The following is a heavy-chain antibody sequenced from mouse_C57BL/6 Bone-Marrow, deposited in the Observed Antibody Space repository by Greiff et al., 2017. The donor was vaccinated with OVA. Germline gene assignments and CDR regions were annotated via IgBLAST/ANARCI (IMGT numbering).Heavy chain of an antibody. CDR2: ISSGSSTI. Sequence: DVKLVESGGGLVKPGGSLKLSCAASGFTFSDYGMHWVRQAPEKGLEWVAYISSGSSTIYYADTVKGRFTISRDNAKNTLFLQMTSLRSEDTAMYYCASLYYYGSRRCFDYWGQGTTLTVSS. J-gene: IGHJ2*01. V-gene: IGHV5-17*01. D-gene: IGHD1-1*01. CDR1: GFTFSDYG. CDR3: ASLYYYGSRRCFDY.